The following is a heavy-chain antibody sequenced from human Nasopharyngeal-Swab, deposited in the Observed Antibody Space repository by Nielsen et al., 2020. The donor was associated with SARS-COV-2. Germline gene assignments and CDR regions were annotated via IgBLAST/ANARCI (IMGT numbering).Heavy chain of an antibody. D-gene: IGHD6-13*01. Sequence: KVSCKASGGTFSSYAISWVRQAPGQGLEWMGGIIPIFGTANYAQKFQGRVTITADKSTSTAYMELSSLRSEDTAVYYCARGRTLRIANWFDPWGQGTLVTVSS. CDR2: IIPIFGTA. J-gene: IGHJ5*02. CDR1: GGTFSSYA. V-gene: IGHV1-69*06. CDR3: ARGRTLRIANWFDP.